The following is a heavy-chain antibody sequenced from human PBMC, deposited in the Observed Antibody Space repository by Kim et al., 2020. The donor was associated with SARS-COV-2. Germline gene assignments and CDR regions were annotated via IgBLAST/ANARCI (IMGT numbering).Heavy chain of an antibody. Sequence: GGSLRLSCAASGFTFSNAWMSWVRQAAGKGLEWVGRIKSKTDGGTTDYAAPVKGRFTLSRDDSKNTLYLQMNSLKTEDTAVYYCTTGLRMATTGHWGQGTLVTVSS. V-gene: IGHV3-15*01. CDR1: GFTFSNAW. D-gene: IGHD2-15*01. J-gene: IGHJ4*02. CDR3: TTGLRMATTGH. CDR2: IKSKTDGGTT.